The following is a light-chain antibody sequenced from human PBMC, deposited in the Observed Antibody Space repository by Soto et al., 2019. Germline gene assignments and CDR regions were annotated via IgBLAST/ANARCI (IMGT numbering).Light chain of an antibody. CDR1: SSEIAIYNA. V-gene: IGLV2-14*03. Sequence: QSALTQPASVSGSPGQSITISCTGTSSEIAIYNAVSWYQQYPGKAPKLIIYEVTHRPSGISDRFSASKSGNTASLTISGPQAEDEADYSCNSFRTGHLYVFGSGTKVTAL. CDR2: EVT. J-gene: IGLJ1*01. CDR3: NSFRTGHLYV.